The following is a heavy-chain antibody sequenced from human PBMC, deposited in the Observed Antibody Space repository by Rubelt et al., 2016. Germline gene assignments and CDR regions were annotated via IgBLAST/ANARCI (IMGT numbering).Heavy chain of an antibody. D-gene: IGHD3/OR15-3a*01. CDR3: ARAIGLRYFDY. CDR2: LNPKTGNS. CDR1: GYTFIDYD. Sequence: QVQLVQSGAEVKKPGASVKVSCKASGYTFIDYDINWVRQATGQGLEWMGWLNPKTGNSAFAQKFPGRVTVTRNPSISTAYMELSKLRSEDTAVYFWARAIGLRYFDYWGQGTLVTVSS. V-gene: IGHV1-8*01. J-gene: IGHJ4*02.